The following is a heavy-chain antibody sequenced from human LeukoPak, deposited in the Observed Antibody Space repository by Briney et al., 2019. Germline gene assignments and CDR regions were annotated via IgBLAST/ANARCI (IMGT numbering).Heavy chain of an antibody. V-gene: IGHV3-74*01. Sequence: GGSLRLSCAASGFTFSSYWMHWVRQAPGKGLVWVSRINSDGSSTSYADSVKGRFTISRDNAKNTLYLQMNSLRAEDTAVYYCARDNHYCSSTSCYEREYYYYYMDVWGKGTTVTVSS. CDR2: INSDGSST. CDR1: GFTFSSYW. CDR3: ARDNHYCSSTSCYEREYYYYYMDV. J-gene: IGHJ6*03. D-gene: IGHD2-2*01.